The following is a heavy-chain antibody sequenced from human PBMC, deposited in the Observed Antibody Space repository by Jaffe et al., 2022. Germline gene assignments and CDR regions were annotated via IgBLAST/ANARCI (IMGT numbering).Heavy chain of an antibody. CDR2: IKQDGSEK. CDR3: ARDLMQYQLLPPYYYYYMDV. CDR1: GFTFSSYW. Sequence: EVQLVESGGGLVQPGGSLRLSCAASGFTFSSYWMSWVRQAPGKGLEWVANIKQDGSEKYYVDSVKGRFTISRDNAKNSLYLQMNSLRAEDTAVYYCARDLMQYQLLPPYYYYYMDVWGKGTTVTVSS. D-gene: IGHD2-2*01. J-gene: IGHJ6*03. V-gene: IGHV3-7*01.